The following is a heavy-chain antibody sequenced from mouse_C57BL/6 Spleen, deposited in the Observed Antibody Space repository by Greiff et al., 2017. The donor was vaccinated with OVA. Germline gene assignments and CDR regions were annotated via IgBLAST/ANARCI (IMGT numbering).Heavy chain of an antibody. D-gene: IGHD1-1*01. J-gene: IGHJ1*03. CDR3: ARDAYYYGSSYGRYFDV. CDR1: GFTFSDFY. V-gene: IGHV7-1*01. Sequence: EVKLVESGGGLVQSGRSLRLSCATSGFTFSDFYMEWVRQAPGKGLEWIAASRNKANDYTTEYSASVKGRFIVSRDTSQSILYLQMNALRAEDTAIYYCARDAYYYGSSYGRYFDVWGTGTTVTVSS. CDR2: SRNKANDYTT.